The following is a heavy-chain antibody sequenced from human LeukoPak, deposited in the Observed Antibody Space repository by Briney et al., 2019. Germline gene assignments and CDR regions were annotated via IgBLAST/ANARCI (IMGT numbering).Heavy chain of an antibody. CDR1: GGSISSYY. CDR2: IYTSGST. V-gene: IGHV4-4*07. D-gene: IGHD2-15*01. Sequence: SETLSLTCTVSGGSISSYYWSWIRQPAGKGLEWIGRIYTSGSTNYNPSLKSRVTMSVDTSKNQFSLKLSSVTAADTAVFYCARGRYCSGGSCYSRIGYYYYYMDVWGKGTTVTVSS. J-gene: IGHJ6*03. CDR3: ARGRYCSGGSCYSRIGYYYYYMDV.